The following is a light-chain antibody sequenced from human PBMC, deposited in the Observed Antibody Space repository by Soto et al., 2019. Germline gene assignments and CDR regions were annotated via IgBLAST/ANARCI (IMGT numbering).Light chain of an antibody. Sequence: QSVLTQPPSVSGSPGQRVTISCTGSSCNIGAGYDVHWYQQLPGTAPKLLIYGNSNRPSGVPDRFSGSKSGTSASLAITALQAEDEADYYCQSYDSSLSAWVFGGGTKLTVL. CDR3: QSYDSSLSAWV. V-gene: IGLV1-40*01. CDR2: GNS. CDR1: SCNIGAGYD. J-gene: IGLJ3*02.